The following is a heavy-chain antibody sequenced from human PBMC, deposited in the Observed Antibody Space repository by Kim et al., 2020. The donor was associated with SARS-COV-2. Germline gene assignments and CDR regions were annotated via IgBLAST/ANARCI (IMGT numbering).Heavy chain of an antibody. D-gene: IGHD3-22*01. Sequence: SETLSLTCTVSGGSISSYYWSWIRQPPGKGLEWIGYIYYSGSTNYNPSLKSRVTISVDTSKNQFSLKLSSVTAADTAGYYCARVARNYYDSSGYYYYYYYCGRDGGGQGTTVTVSS. CDR3: ARVARNYYDSSGYYYYYYYCGRDG. CDR2: IYYSGST. V-gene: IGHV4-59*01. J-gene: IGHJ6*02. CDR1: GGSISSYY.